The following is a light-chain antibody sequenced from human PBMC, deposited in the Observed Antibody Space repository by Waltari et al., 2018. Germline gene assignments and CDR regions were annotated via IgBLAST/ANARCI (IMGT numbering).Light chain of an antibody. Sequence: DIQMTQSPSSLSASVGDSVTITSRASQGINNYLAWFQQKPGKAPKSLIYAASHLQRGVPSRFSGSVSGADFTLTIGGLQPEDSATYYCQQYINKPFTFGQGTRLEI. J-gene: IGKJ5*01. CDR3: QQYINKPFT. CDR1: QGINNY. V-gene: IGKV1-16*01. CDR2: AAS.